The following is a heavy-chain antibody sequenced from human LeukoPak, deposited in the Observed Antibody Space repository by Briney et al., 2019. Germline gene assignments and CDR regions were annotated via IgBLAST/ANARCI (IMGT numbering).Heavy chain of an antibody. J-gene: IGHJ4*02. D-gene: IGHD6-13*01. CDR1: GGSISSYY. CDR2: IYYSGST. CDR3: ARVRQSLAAAGKVFDY. Sequence: SETLSLTCTVSGGSISSYYWSWIRQPPGKGLEWIGYIYYSGSTNYNPSLKSRVTISVDTSKNQFSLKLSSVTAADTAAYYCARVRQSLAAAGKVFDYWGQGTLVTVSS. V-gene: IGHV4-59*01.